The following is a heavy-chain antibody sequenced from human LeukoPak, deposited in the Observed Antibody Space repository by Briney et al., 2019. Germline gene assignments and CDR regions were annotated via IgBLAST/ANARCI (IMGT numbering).Heavy chain of an antibody. J-gene: IGHJ5*02. CDR1: GGSISSYY. V-gene: IGHV4-59*01. Sequence: PSETLSLTCTVSGGSISSYYWSWIRQPPGKGLEWIGYIYYSGSTNYDPSLKSRVTISVDTSKNQFSLKLSSVTAADTAVYYCARGVTARVVPWFDPWGQGTLVIVSS. CDR3: ARGVTARVVPWFDP. D-gene: IGHD4-23*01. CDR2: IYYSGST.